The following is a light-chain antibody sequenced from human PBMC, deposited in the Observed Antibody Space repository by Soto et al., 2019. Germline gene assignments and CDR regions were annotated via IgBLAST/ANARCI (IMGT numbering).Light chain of an antibody. Sequence: QSALTQPPSASGTPGQRVTISCSGSSSNIGSNYVYWYQQLPGTAPKLLIYRNNQRPSGVPDRFSGSKSGTSASLAISGLRSEDEADYYCAAWDDSLSASGVFGTGNKVTVL. CDR1: SSNIGSNY. V-gene: IGLV1-47*01. CDR3: AAWDDSLSASGV. CDR2: RNN. J-gene: IGLJ1*01.